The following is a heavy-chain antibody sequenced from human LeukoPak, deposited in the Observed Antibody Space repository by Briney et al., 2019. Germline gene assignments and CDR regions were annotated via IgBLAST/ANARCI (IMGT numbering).Heavy chain of an antibody. J-gene: IGHJ4*02. V-gene: IGHV4-59*01. CDR2: IYYSGST. D-gene: IGHD6-13*01. CDR3: ARKSFHSSSYDF. Sequence: SETLSLTCTVSGYSISTSYYWSWIRQPPGKGLEWIGYIYYSGSTNYNPSLKSRVTISVDTSKNQFSLKLSSVTAADTAVYYCARKSFHSSSYDFWGQGTLVTVSS. CDR1: GYSISTSYY.